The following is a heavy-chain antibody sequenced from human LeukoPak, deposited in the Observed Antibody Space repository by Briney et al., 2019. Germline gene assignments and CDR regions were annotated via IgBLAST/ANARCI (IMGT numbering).Heavy chain of an antibody. Sequence: SVKVSCKASGGTFSSYAISWVRQAPGQGLEWTGRIIPILGIANYAQKFQGRVTITADKSTSTAYMELSSLRSEDTAVYYCARVPSNDYGDARFDYWGQGTLVTVSS. V-gene: IGHV1-69*04. CDR2: IIPILGIA. CDR1: GGTFSSYA. CDR3: ARVPSNDYGDARFDY. D-gene: IGHD4-17*01. J-gene: IGHJ4*02.